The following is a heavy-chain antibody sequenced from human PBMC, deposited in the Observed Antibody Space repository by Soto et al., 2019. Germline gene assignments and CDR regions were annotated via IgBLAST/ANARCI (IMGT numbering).Heavy chain of an antibody. CDR2: IYHSGST. D-gene: IGHD6-13*01. CDR1: GGSISSGGYS. V-gene: IGHV4-30-2*01. Sequence: SETLSLTCAVSGGSISSGGYSWSWIRQPPGKGLEWIGYIYHSGSTYYNPSLKSRVTISVDRSKNQFSLKLSSVTAADTAVYYCARGEGSSSWFSPEGGAFDIWGQGTMVTVSS. J-gene: IGHJ3*02. CDR3: ARGEGSSSWFSPEGGAFDI.